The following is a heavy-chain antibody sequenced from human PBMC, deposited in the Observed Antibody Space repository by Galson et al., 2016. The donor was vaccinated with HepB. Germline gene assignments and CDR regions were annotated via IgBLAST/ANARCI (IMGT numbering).Heavy chain of an antibody. J-gene: IGHJ5*01. D-gene: IGHD4-11*01. CDR2: IGYSGTT. CDR3: AKDGPDYNSRLDP. Sequence: SETLSLTCTLSGGSISDGYWSWIRQPPGQTLQWIGHIGYSGTTDYNPSLKSRFTISVNTSQNQFSLKLNSVTPADTALYYCAKDGPDYNSRLDPWCQGILVTVSS. CDR1: GGSISDGY. V-gene: IGHV4-59*01.